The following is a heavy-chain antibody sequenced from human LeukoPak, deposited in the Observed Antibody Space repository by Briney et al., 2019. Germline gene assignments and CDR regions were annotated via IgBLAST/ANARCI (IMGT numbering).Heavy chain of an antibody. CDR1: GFTFSYYN. CDR2: ITSSSSTI. CDR3: ARDRDYAFDS. J-gene: IGHJ4*02. D-gene: IGHD4-17*01. V-gene: IGHV3-48*02. Sequence: GGSLRLSCAASGFTFSYYNMNWVRQAPGKGLEWVSYITSSSSTIYYADSVKGRFTISRDDAKNSLYLQMNSLRDEDTAVYYCARDRDYAFDSWGQGTLVTVSS.